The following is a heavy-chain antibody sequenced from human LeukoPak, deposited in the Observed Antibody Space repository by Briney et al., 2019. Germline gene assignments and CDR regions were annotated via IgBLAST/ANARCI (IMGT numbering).Heavy chain of an antibody. V-gene: IGHV3-74*01. CDR2: IKSDGTTT. Sequence: PGGTLRLSCASSGFTFSNYWMHWVRPAPGKGPGWVSRIKSDGTTTNYADSVKGRFTISRDNAKNTLYLQMNGLRVEDTAVYYCAGGYSGYRSDYWGQGTLVTVSS. CDR1: GFTFSNYW. CDR3: AGGYSGYRSDY. D-gene: IGHD5-12*01. J-gene: IGHJ4*02.